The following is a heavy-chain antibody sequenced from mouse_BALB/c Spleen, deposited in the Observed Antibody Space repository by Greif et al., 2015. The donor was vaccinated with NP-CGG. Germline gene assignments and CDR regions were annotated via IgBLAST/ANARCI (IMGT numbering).Heavy chain of an antibody. D-gene: IGHD1-1*01. V-gene: IGHV5-6-4*01. J-gene: IGHJ4*01. CDR3: TRNGGSSYDYAMDY. CDR1: GFTFSSYT. CDR2: ISSGGSYT. Sequence: EVKVEESGGGLVKPGGSLKLSCAASGFTFSSYTMSWVRQTPEKRLEWVATISSGGSYTYYPDSVKSRFTISRDNAKNTLYLQMSSLKSEDTAMYYCTRNGGSSYDYAMDYWGQGTSVTVSS.